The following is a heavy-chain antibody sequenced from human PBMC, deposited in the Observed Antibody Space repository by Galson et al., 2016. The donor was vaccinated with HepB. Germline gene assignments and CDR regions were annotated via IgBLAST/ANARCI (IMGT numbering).Heavy chain of an antibody. V-gene: IGHV6-1*01. J-gene: IGHJ4*02. CDR1: GDSVSSKSAA. CDR2: TYHTSNWYS. CDR3: ARGHLVVPFSFYFDY. Sequence: AISGDSVSSKSAAWNWIRHSPSRGLEWLGRTYHTSNWYSDYAVSVKSRITINPDTSKNQLSLQLNSATPEDTAVYYCARGHLVVPFSFYFDYWGQGSLVTVSS. D-gene: IGHD2-15*01.